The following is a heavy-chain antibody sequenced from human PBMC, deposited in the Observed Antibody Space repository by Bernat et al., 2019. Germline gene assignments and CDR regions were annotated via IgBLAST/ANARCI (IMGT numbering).Heavy chain of an antibody. J-gene: IGHJ5*02. CDR2: FDPEDGET. V-gene: IGHV1-24*01. Sequence: QVQLVQSGAEVKKPGASVKVSCKVSGYTLTELSMHWVRQAPGKGLEWMGGFDPEDGETIYAQKFQGTVTMTDDTSTDTAYMELSSLRSEDTAVYYCATVYDYVWAPTYNWFDPWGQGTLVTVSS. CDR1: GYTLTELS. CDR3: ATVYDYVWAPTYNWFDP. D-gene: IGHD3-16*01.